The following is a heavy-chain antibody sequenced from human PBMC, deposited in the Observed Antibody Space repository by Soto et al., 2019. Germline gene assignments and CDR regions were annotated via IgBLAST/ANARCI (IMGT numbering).Heavy chain of an antibody. D-gene: IGHD2-2*01. Sequence: EVQLVESGGGLVQPGGSLRLSCAASGFTVSSNYMSWVRQAPGKGLEWVSVIYSGGSTYYADSVKGRFTISRDNSKNTLYLQMNSLRDEDTAVYYCARGSPLEHIVLVPAAVYFDYWGQGTLVTVAS. CDR3: ARGSPLEHIVLVPAAVYFDY. V-gene: IGHV3-66*01. CDR2: IYSGGST. CDR1: GFTVSSNY. J-gene: IGHJ4*02.